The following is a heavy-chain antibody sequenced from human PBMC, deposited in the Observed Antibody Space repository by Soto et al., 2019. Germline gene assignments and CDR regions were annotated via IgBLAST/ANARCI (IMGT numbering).Heavy chain of an antibody. Sequence: GGSLRLSCAASGFTFSSYAMSWVRQAPGKGLEWVSAISGSGGSTYYADSVKGRFTISRDNSKNTLYLQMNSLRAEDTAVYYCAKDYPLVAAAGTGFDYWGQGTLVTVSS. D-gene: IGHD6-13*01. V-gene: IGHV3-23*01. CDR1: GFTFSSYA. J-gene: IGHJ4*02. CDR3: AKDYPLVAAAGTGFDY. CDR2: ISGSGGST.